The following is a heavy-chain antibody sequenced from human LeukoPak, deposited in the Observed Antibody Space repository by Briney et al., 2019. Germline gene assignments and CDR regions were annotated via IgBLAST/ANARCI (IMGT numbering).Heavy chain of an antibody. Sequence: PGGSLRLSCAASGFSFSDYYMSWIRQAPGKGLEWVSYITRSSSYTNYADSVKGRFTISRDNAKNSLYLQMNSLRAEDTAVYYCARERGIGRNYCDRSGTQYFDDWGQGTLVTVSP. D-gene: IGHD3-22*01. CDR1: GFSFSDYY. V-gene: IGHV3-11*06. J-gene: IGHJ4*02. CDR3: ARERGIGRNYCDRSGTQYFDD. CDR2: ITRSSSYT.